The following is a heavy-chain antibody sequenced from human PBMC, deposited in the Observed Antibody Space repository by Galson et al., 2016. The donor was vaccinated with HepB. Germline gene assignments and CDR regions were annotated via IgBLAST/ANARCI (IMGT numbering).Heavy chain of an antibody. V-gene: IGHV4-59*01. CDR1: GGYISSYY. CDR2: IYDTGST. D-gene: IGHD6-13*01. J-gene: IGHJ4*02. CDR3: ARDKGLPAAGMGNCDY. Sequence: SETLSLTCTVSGGYISSYYWSWIRQPPGKGLEWIGYIYDTGSTNYNPSLKSRVTIAIDTSKNQFSLKLSSVTAADTAVYYCARDKGLPAAGMGNCDYWGQETLVTVAS.